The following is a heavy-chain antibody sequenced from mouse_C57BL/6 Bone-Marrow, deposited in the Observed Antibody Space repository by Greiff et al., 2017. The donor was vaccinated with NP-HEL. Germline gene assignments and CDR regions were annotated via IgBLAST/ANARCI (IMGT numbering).Heavy chain of an antibody. CDR3: ARDHEYYFDC. CDR1: GYTFTSYW. Sequence: QVQLQQPGAELVMPGASVKLSCKASGYTFTSYWMHWVKQRPGQGLEWIGEIDPSDSYTNYNQKFKGKSTLTVDKSSSTAYMQLSSLTSEDSAVYYCARDHEYYFDCWGQGTTLTVSS. V-gene: IGHV1-69*01. J-gene: IGHJ2*01. CDR2: IDPSDSYT.